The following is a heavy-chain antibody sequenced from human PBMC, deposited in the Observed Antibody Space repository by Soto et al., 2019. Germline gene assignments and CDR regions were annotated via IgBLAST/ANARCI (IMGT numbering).Heavy chain of an antibody. CDR2: INHSGST. Sequence: SETLSLTCAVYGGSFSGYYWSWIRQPPGKGLEWIGEINHSGSTNYNPSIKSRDTISVDTSKNQFSLKRSSVTAADMALYYCARGRKVRGGYYYYMDVWGKGTTVTVSS. CDR1: GGSFSGYY. CDR3: ARGRKVRGGYYYYMDV. J-gene: IGHJ6*03. V-gene: IGHV4-34*01. D-gene: IGHD3-10*01.